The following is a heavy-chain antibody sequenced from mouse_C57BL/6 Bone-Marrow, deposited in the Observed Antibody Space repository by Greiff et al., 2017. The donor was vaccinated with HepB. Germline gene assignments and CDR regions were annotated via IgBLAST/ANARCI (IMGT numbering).Heavy chain of an antibody. D-gene: IGHD1-1*01. J-gene: IGHJ1*03. CDR2: IYPGSGST. CDR1: GYTFTSYW. V-gene: IGHV1-55*01. CDR3: ARYLTGSSYPWYFDV. Sequence: VQLQQPGAELVKPGASVKMSCKASGYTFTSYWITWVKQRPGQGLEWIGDIYPGSGSTNYNEKFKSKATLTVDTSSSTAYMQLSSLTSEDSAVYYCARYLTGSSYPWYFDVWGTGTTVTVSS.